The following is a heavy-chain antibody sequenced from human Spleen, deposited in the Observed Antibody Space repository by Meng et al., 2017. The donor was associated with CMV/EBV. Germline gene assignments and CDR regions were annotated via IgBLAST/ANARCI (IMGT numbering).Heavy chain of an antibody. CDR1: GGSISSYY. D-gene: IGHD3-3*01. V-gene: IGHV4-39*07. CDR3: ARYYDFWSGYPIY. Sequence: GSLRLSCTVSGGSISSYYWGWIRQPPGKGLEWIGSIYYSGSTYYNPSLKSRVTISVDTSKNQFSLKLSSVTAADTAVYYCARYYDFWSGYPIYWGQGTLVTVSS. CDR2: IYYSGST. J-gene: IGHJ4*02.